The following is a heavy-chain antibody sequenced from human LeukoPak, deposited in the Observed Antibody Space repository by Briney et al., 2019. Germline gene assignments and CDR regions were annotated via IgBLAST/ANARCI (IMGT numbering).Heavy chain of an antibody. CDR2: INPNSGGT. CDR1: GYTFTGYY. D-gene: IGHD6-19*01. CDR3: AREYGSGRYGDAFDI. V-gene: IGHV1-2*02. J-gene: IGHJ3*02. Sequence: ASVKVSCKASGYTFTGYYMHWVRQAPGQGLEWMGWINPNSGGTNYAQKFQGRVTMTRDTSISTAYMELSRLRSDDTAVYYCAREYGSGRYGDAFDIWGQGTMVTVSS.